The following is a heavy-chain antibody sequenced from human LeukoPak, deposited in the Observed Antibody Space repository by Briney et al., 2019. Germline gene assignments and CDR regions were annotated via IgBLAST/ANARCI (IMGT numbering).Heavy chain of an antibody. J-gene: IGHJ4*02. V-gene: IGHV3-7*01. Sequence: GGPLEPSWAASGFTFSSYWMSWVRKAPGKGREGVANKKQDGSEKYYVDSVKGRFPISRDNAKNSLYLQMNSLRAEDTAVYYCAREDRIHTVTMKYYFDYWGQGTLVTVSS. CDR1: GFTFSSYW. CDR2: KKQDGSEK. D-gene: IGHD4-17*01. CDR3: AREDRIHTVTMKYYFDY.